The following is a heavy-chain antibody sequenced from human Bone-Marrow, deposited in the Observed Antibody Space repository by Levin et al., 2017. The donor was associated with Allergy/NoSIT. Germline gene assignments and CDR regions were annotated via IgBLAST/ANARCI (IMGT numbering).Heavy chain of an antibody. D-gene: IGHD2-15*01. CDR3: ARDFGGNLYFDY. CDR2: IYDSGST. J-gene: IGHJ4*02. Sequence: SETLSLTCTVSGGSISRYSWSWIRQPPGKGLEWIGYIYDSGSTNDNPSLKSRVTISVDTSKNQFSLKLSSVTAADTAVYYCARDFGGNLYFDYWGQGTLVTVSS. CDR1: GGSISRYS. V-gene: IGHV4-59*01.